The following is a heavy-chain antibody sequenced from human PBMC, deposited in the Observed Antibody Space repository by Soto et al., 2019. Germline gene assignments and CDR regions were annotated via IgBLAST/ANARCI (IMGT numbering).Heavy chain of an antibody. D-gene: IGHD3-3*01. J-gene: IGHJ5*02. Sequence: ASVKVSCKAPGDTFTSYYLNWVRQAPGQGLEWMRVINPHGGSTKYAQKFQGRITMTRDTSRSTVYMELGSLRTDDTAIYYCARSSGGNFGIIIEGSNWFDPWGQGTLVTVSS. CDR2: INPHGGST. V-gene: IGHV1-46*01. CDR1: GDTFTSYY. CDR3: ARSSGGNFGIIIEGSNWFDP.